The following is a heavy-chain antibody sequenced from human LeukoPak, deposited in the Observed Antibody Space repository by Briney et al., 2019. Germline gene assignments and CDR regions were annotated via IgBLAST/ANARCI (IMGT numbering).Heavy chain of an antibody. D-gene: IGHD3-10*01. CDR3: ARGNFVRSTMVRGVIIFPIYYMDV. CDR1: GGTFSSYA. Sequence: GASVKVSCKASGGTFSSYAISWVRQAPGQGLEWMGWMNPNSGNTGYAQKFQGRVTITRNTSISTAYMELSSLRSEDTAVYYCARGNFVRSTMVRGVIIFPIYYMDVWGKGTTVTVSS. J-gene: IGHJ6*03. CDR2: MNPNSGNT. V-gene: IGHV1-8*03.